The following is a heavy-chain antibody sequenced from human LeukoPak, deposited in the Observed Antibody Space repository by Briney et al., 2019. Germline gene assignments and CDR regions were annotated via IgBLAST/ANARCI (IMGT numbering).Heavy chain of an antibody. CDR2: IYYSGST. CDR3: AREGAMVRGALGFDY. J-gene: IGHJ4*02. CDR1: GGSISSYY. V-gene: IGHV4-59*01. D-gene: IGHD3-10*01. Sequence: SETLSLTCTVSGGSISSYYWSWIRQPPGKGLEWIGYIYYSGSTNYNPSLKSRVTISVDTSKNQFSLKLSPVTAADTAVYYCAREGAMVRGALGFDYWGQGTLVTVSS.